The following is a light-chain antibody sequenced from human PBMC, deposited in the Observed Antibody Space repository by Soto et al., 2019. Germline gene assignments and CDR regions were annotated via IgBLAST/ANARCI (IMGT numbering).Light chain of an antibody. CDR2: GVS. CDR1: SSDVGGYNY. CDR3: SSYTSSSTDV. Sequence: QSALTQPASVSGAPGQSIAISCTGTSSDVGGYNYVSWYQHHPGKAPKLMVYGVSNRPSGVSNRFSGSKSGNTASLTISGPQAEDEADYYCSSYTSSSTDVFGTGTKLTVL. V-gene: IGLV2-14*03. J-gene: IGLJ1*01.